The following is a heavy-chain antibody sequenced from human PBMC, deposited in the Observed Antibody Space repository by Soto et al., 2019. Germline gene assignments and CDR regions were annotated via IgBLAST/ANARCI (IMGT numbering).Heavy chain of an antibody. CDR1: GYTFTSYA. V-gene: IGHV1-3*01. CDR2: INAGNGNT. J-gene: IGHJ5*02. CDR3: ALGGTGDYIWGSYRSTGRGFDP. Sequence: QVQLVQSGAEVKKPGASVKVSCKASGYTFTSYAMHWVRQAPGQRREWMGWINAGNGNTKYSQKFQGRVTITRDTSASTAYMELSSLRSEDTAVYYCALGGTGDYIWGSYRSTGRGFDPWGQGTLVTVSS. D-gene: IGHD3-16*02.